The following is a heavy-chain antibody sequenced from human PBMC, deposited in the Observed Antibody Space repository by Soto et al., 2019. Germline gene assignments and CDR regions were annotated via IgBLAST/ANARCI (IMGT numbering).Heavy chain of an antibody. CDR2: ISSSGSTI. J-gene: IGHJ5*02. V-gene: IGHV3-11*01. CDR3: ARLSMDIVLMVYATPENWFDP. D-gene: IGHD2-8*01. Sequence: GGSLRLSCAASGFTFSDYYMSWIRQAPGKGLEWVSYISSSGSTIYYADSVKGRFTISRDNAKNSLYLQMNSLRAEDTAVYYCARLSMDIVLMVYATPENWFDPWGQGTLVTVSS. CDR1: GFTFSDYY.